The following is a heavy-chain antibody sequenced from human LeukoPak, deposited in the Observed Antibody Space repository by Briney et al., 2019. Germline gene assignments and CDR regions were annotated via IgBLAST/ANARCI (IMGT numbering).Heavy chain of an antibody. CDR1: GGSISSYY. J-gene: IGHJ4*02. V-gene: IGHV4-59*12. CDR2: IYHSGNT. CDR3: AVLGYCSGGSCYSVVDY. D-gene: IGHD2-15*01. Sequence: PSETLSLTCTVSGGSISSYYWSWIRQSPGKGLEWIGYIYHSGNTNYDPSLKSRVTISVDTSKNQFSLKLSSVTAADTAVYYCAVLGYCSGGSCYSVVDYWGQGTLVTVSS.